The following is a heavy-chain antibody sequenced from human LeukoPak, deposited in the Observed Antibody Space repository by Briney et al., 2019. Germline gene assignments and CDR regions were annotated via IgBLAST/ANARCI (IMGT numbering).Heavy chain of an antibody. CDR2: ISYDGSNK. D-gene: IGHD6-13*01. CDR1: GFTFSSYG. V-gene: IGHV3-30*03. J-gene: IGHJ3*02. CDR3: ARGYSSPEQRDAFDI. Sequence: GRSLRLSCAASGFTFSSYGMHWVRQAPGKGLEWVAVISYDGSNKYYADSVKGRFTISRDNSKNTLYLQMNSLRAEDTAVYYCARGYSSPEQRDAFDIWGQGTMVTVSS.